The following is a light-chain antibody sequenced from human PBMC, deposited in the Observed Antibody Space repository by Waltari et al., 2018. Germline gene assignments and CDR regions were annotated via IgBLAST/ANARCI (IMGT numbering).Light chain of an antibody. J-gene: IGKJ5*01. CDR2: DAS. CDR3: QHRNNWPLA. V-gene: IGKV3-11*01. CDR1: QSVRSH. Sequence: EIVLTQPPATVSLSPWESATLSCRASQSVRSHLAWYQHKPGQAPRLLIYDASNRATGIPARFSGSGSGTDFTLTISSLVPEDFAFYYCQHRNNWPLAFGQGTRLEIK.